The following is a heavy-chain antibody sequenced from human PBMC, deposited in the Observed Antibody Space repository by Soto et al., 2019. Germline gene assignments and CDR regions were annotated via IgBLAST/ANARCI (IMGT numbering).Heavy chain of an antibody. J-gene: IGHJ4*02. V-gene: IGHV3-33*01. D-gene: IGHD3-10*01. CDR3: ARDPDYYGSGSPFDY. CDR1: GFTFSSYG. Sequence: LRLSCAASGFTFSSYGMHWVRQAPGKGLEWVAVIWYDGSNKYYADSVKGRFTISRDNSKNTLYLQMNSLRAEDTAVYYCARDPDYYGSGSPFDYWGQGTLVTVSS. CDR2: IWYDGSNK.